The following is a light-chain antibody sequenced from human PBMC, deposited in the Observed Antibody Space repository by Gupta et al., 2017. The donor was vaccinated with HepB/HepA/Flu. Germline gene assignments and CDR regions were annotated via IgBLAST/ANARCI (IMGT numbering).Light chain of an antibody. CDR1: SYDIGGYNY. CDR3: CSYAGGYTTVV. CDR2: DVD. Sequence: QSALTQPRSVSGSPGQSVTISCTGTSYDIGGYNYVSWYRQNPGKAPKLIIYDVDKRPSGVPDRFSGFKSGNAASLTISGLQADDEADYYCCSYAGGYTTVVFGGGTKLTVL. V-gene: IGLV2-11*01. J-gene: IGLJ2*01.